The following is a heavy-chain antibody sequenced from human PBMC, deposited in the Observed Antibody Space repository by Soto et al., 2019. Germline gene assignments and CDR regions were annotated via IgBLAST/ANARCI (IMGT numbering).Heavy chain of an antibody. CDR3: ASRTTVTTY. V-gene: IGHV4-30-2*01. D-gene: IGHD4-17*01. CDR1: VGSISSGGYS. CDR2: IYHSGST. J-gene: IGHJ4*02. Sequence: TLSLTCAVSVGSISSGGYSWRWIRQPPGKGLEWIGYIYHSGSTYYNPSLKSRVTISVDRSKNQFSLKLSSVTAADTAVYYCASRTTVTTYWGQGTLVTVSS.